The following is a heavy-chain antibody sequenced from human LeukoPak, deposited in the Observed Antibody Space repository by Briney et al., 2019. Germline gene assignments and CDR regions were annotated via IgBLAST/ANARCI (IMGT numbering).Heavy chain of an antibody. Sequence: SETLSLTCTVSGGSIISYYWNWIRQPPGKGLEWIGYIYYSGSTNHNPSPKSRVTISVDTSKNQFSLKLSSVTAADTAMYCGASQTLTDDAFDIWGQGTMVTVSS. CDR1: GGSIISYY. CDR3: ASQTLTDDAFDI. D-gene: IGHD1-20*01. V-gene: IGHV4-59*01. CDR2: IYYSGST. J-gene: IGHJ3*02.